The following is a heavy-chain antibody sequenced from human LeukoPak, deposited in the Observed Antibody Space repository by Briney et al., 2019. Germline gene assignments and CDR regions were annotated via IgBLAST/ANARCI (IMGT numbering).Heavy chain of an antibody. CDR1: GYTFTRYA. CDR3: ARDDRRSYYYDSSGPVDYYGMDV. J-gene: IGHJ6*02. Sequence: ASVKVSCKASGYTFTRYAMHWVRQAPGQRLEWMGWIHVGNGNTKYSQKFQGRVTITRDTSASTAYMELSSLRSEDTAVYYYARDDRRSYYYDSSGPVDYYGMDVWGQGTTVTVSS. V-gene: IGHV1-3*01. D-gene: IGHD3-22*01. CDR2: IHVGNGNT.